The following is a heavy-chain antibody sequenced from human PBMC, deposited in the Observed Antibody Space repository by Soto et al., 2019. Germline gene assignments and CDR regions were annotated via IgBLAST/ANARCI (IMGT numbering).Heavy chain of an antibody. J-gene: IGHJ6*03. V-gene: IGHV1-18*01. Sequence: QVPLVQSGAEVKKPGASVKDSCKASGYTFTSYGISWVRQAPGQGLEWMGWISAYNGNTNYAQKLQGRVTMTTDTSTSTAYMELRSLRSVDTAVHYCARRHDRPVTFVYGDYVRYYMDVWGKGTTVTVSS. CDR3: ARRHDRPVTFVYGDYVRYYMDV. CDR1: GYTFTSYG. D-gene: IGHD4-17*01. CDR2: ISAYNGNT.